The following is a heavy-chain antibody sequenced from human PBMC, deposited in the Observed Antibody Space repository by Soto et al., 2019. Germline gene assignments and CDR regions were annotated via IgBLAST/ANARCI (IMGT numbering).Heavy chain of an antibody. D-gene: IGHD1-7*01. CDR3: ARHLRNYNWFDP. CDR1: GGSISSSSYC. V-gene: IGHV4-39*01. Sequence: SETLSLTCTVSGGSISSSSYCRGLIRQPPGKGLEWIGGIYYSGSTYYNPSLKSRVTISVDTSKNQFSLKLSSVTAADTAVYYCARHLRNYNWFDPWGQGTLVTVSS. J-gene: IGHJ5*02. CDR2: IYYSGST.